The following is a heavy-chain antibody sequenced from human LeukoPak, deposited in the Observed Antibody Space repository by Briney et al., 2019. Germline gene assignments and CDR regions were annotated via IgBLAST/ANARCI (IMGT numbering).Heavy chain of an antibody. CDR1: RFTFSSYE. D-gene: IGHD3-10*01. CDR2: ISSSGSTI. Sequence: GGSLRLSCAASRFTFSSYEMNWVRQAPGKGLEWVSYISSSGSTIYYADSVKGRFTISRDNAKNSLYLQMNSLRAEDTAVYYCARDAVGSGSGSYYNEVYYYYGMDVWGQGTTVTVSS. CDR3: ARDAVGSGSGSYYNEVYYYYGMDV. V-gene: IGHV3-48*03. J-gene: IGHJ6*02.